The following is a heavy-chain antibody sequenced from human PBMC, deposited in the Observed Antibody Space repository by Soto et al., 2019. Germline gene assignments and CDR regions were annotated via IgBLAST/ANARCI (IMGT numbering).Heavy chain of an antibody. Sequence: VQLLESGGGLVQPGGSMRLSCAASGFSFSFYAMVWVRQAPGKGLEWVSVISARRGSSYFAGSVKGRFTISRDNSKDVLSLEMISLRSDDTAIYFCAKGSIEYSASVENWGQGALVLVSS. J-gene: IGHJ4*02. CDR3: AKGSIEYSASVEN. V-gene: IGHV3-23*01. CDR2: ISARRGSS. D-gene: IGHD5-12*01. CDR1: GFSFSFYA.